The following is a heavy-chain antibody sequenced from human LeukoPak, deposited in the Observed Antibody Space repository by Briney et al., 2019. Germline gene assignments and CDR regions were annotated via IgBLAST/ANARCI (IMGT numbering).Heavy chain of an antibody. CDR2: ISWNSGSI. J-gene: IGHJ3*02. V-gene: IGHV3-9*01. Sequence: GGSLRLSCAASGFTFDVYAMHWVRQAPGKGLEWVSGISWNSGSIGYADSVKGRFTISRDNAKNSLYLQMNSLRAEDTALYYCAKATYWAFDIWGQGTMVTVSS. CDR3: AKATYWAFDI. D-gene: IGHD2-15*01. CDR1: GFTFDVYA.